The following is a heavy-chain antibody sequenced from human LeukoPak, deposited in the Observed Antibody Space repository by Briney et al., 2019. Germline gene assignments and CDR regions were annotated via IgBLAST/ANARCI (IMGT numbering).Heavy chain of an antibody. V-gene: IGHV4-39*07. D-gene: IGHD3-22*01. J-gene: IGHJ5*02. CDR2: VYHNGGT. Sequence: SSETLSLTCTVSGGSVSDYRSYWPWIRQPPGKGLEWVGSVYHNGGTYYNPALKSRVTISVDTSKNQFSLKLSLVTAADTAVYYCARASLSDSSAYPWGQGTLVTVSS. CDR1: GGSVSDYRSY. CDR3: ARASLSDSSAYP.